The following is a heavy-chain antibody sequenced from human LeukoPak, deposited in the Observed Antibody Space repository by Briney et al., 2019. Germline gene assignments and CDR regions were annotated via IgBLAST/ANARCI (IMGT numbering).Heavy chain of an antibody. Sequence: GGSLRLSCAASGFRFSSYSMHWVRQAPGKGLDWVPSITRGSSTRYYADSVKGRFTISRDDGKTSLYLHMNSLRVDDTAVYFCARDATVASSPNWFDPWGQGTLVTVSS. V-gene: IGHV3-48*01. CDR2: ITRGSSTR. CDR3: ARDATVASSPNWFDP. D-gene: IGHD6-19*01. CDR1: GFRFSSYS. J-gene: IGHJ5*02.